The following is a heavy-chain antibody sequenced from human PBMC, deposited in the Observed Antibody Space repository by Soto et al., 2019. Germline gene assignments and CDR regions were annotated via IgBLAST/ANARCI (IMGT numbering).Heavy chain of an antibody. D-gene: IGHD3-3*01. J-gene: IGHJ4*02. CDR3: ARDGEVLRDGYNFDFDY. V-gene: IGHV3-30-3*01. Sequence: PGESLRLSCAASGGTFSSYAMRWVRQAPGKGLEWVGVISYDGSNKYYADSVKGRFTIPRDNSKNTLYLQMNSLRAEDTAVYYCARDGEVLRDGYNFDFDYWGQGTLVTVSS. CDR2: ISYDGSNK. CDR1: GGTFSSYA.